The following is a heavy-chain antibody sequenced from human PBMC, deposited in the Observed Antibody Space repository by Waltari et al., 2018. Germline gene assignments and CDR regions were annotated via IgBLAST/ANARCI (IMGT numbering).Heavy chain of an antibody. CDR1: GITFSSYW. CDR2: SNTDGSVQ. Sequence: EVQLVESGGDLVQPGGSLRLSCAASGITFSSYWMHWVRQAPGTGLVWVSGSNTDGSVQIYADSVVGRFTISRDNAKNTLYLQMNSLRVDDSAVYYCTRGVAEGFDPWGQGTLVTVSS. V-gene: IGHV3-74*01. D-gene: IGHD2-15*01. CDR3: TRGVAEGFDP. J-gene: IGHJ5*02.